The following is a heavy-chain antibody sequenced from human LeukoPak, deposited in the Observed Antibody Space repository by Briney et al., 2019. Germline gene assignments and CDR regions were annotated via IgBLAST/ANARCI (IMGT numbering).Heavy chain of an antibody. V-gene: IGHV3-23*01. CDR3: ANTGGHGYNAEDY. J-gene: IGHJ4*02. CDR2: ISGSGAST. CDR1: GFTFSSYA. Sequence: GGSLRLSCAASGFTFSSYAMSWVRQAPGKGLEWVSAISGSGASTYYTDSVKGRFSISRDNSENTLYLQMNSLRAEDTAVYYCANTGGHGYNAEDYWGQGTLVTVSS. D-gene: IGHD5-24*01.